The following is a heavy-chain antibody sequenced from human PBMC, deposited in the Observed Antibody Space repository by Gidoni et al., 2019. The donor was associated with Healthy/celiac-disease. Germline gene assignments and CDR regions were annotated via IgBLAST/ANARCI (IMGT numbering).Heavy chain of an antibody. CDR3: ARELSLDYYYYGMDV. CDR1: GFTFRRYA. CDR2: ISYDGSNK. J-gene: IGHJ6*02. V-gene: IGHV3-30-3*01. Sequence: QVQLVESGGGVGQPGRSLRLSCAASGFTFRRYAMHWVRKAPGKGLEWVAVISYDGSNKYYADSVKGRFTISRDNSKNTLYLQMNSLRAEDTAVYYCARELSLDYYYYGMDVWGQGTTVTVSS.